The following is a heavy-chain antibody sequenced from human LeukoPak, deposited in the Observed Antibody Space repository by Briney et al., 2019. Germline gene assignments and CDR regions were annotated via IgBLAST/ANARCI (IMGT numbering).Heavy chain of an antibody. J-gene: IGHJ4*02. CDR2: MSGSGGNT. D-gene: IGHD2-15*01. Sequence: PVGSLRLSCAASGFIFSSYAMSWVRQAPGKGLEWVSAMSGSGGNTYYADSVKGRFTISRDDSRNTLYLQLNSLRAEDTAVYYCATTPWDYYFDYWGQGALVTVSS. V-gene: IGHV3-23*01. CDR3: ATTPWDYYFDY. CDR1: GFIFSSYA.